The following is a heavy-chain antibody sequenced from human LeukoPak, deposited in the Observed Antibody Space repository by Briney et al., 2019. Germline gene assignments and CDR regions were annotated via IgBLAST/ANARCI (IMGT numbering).Heavy chain of an antibody. V-gene: IGHV3-7*01. CDR2: INQDGSEK. Sequence: QTGGSLRLSCAASGFTFSSYWMSWVRQAPGKGLEWVANINQDGSEKYYVDSVKGRFTISRDNAKNSLYLQMNSLRAEDTAVYYCARRRWYSSGWLGAFDIWGQGTMVTVSS. D-gene: IGHD6-19*01. CDR1: GFTFSSYW. J-gene: IGHJ3*02. CDR3: ARRRWYSSGWLGAFDI.